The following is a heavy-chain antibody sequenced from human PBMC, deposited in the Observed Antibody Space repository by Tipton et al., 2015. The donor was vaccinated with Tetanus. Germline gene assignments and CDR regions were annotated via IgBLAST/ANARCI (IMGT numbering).Heavy chain of an antibody. Sequence: TLSLTCAVYGGSFRGYYLSWIRQSPGNGLEWIGEINHSGSTNYNPSLKSRVTISVGTSKSQFSLKLSSVTAADTAVYYCARGSVHSSGGYLWGQGTLVTVPS. CDR2: INHSGST. CDR3: ARGSVHSSGGYL. J-gene: IGHJ5*02. CDR1: GGSFRGYY. D-gene: IGHD6-25*01. V-gene: IGHV4-34*01.